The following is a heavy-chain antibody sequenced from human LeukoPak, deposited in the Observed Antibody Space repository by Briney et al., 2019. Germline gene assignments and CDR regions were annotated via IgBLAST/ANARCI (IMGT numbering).Heavy chain of an antibody. CDR2: ISSSSSYI. CDR1: GFTFSSYS. D-gene: IGHD6-19*01. V-gene: IGHV3-21*01. Sequence: GGSLRLSCAASGFTFSSYSMNWVRQAPGKGLEWVSSISSSSSYIYYADSVKGRFTISRDNAQNSLYLQMNSLRAEDTPVYYCARGSDSSGCPGYYWGQGPLVTVSS. CDR3: ARGSDSSGCPGYY. J-gene: IGHJ4*02.